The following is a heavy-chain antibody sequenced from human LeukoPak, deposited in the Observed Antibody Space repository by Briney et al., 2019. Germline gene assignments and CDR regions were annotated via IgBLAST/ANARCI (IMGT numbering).Heavy chain of an antibody. CDR2: IYSDGRT. CDR3: ARGGGLLVAATFDY. CDR1: GFTISNNY. V-gene: IGHV3-53*01. D-gene: IGHD2-15*01. J-gene: IGHJ4*02. Sequence: GGSLRLSCAASGFTISNNYMGWVRQAPGKGLEWVSVIYSDGRTYYADSVKGRSTISRDKSKNTLYLQMSSLRAEDTAVYYCARGGGLLVAATFDYWGQGTLVTVSS.